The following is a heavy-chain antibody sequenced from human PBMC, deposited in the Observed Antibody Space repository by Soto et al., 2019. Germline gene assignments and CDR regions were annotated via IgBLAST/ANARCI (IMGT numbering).Heavy chain of an antibody. D-gene: IGHD3-10*01. V-gene: IGHV3-7*01. CDR3: ARDETYYYGSGPV. CDR1: GFTFSRYW. J-gene: IGHJ4*02. Sequence: GGSLRLSCAASGFTFSRYWMIWVRQAPGKGLEWVANIKQDGSEKYYVDSVKGRFTISRDNAKNSLYLQMNSLRAEDTAVYYCARDETYYYGSGPVGGLGTLVTAPQ. CDR2: IKQDGSEK.